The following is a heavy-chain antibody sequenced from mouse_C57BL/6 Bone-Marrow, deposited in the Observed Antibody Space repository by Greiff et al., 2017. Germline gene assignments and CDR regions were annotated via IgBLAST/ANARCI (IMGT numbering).Heavy chain of an antibody. D-gene: IGHD1-2*01. Sequence: QVQLQQPGAELVKPGASVKLSCKASGYTFTSYWMHWVKQRPGQGLVWIGMIHPNSGSMNYNEKFKSKATLTVDKSSSRAYMQLSSLTSEDSAVYYCARDYYGLFDYWGQGNTLTVPS. CDR2: IHPNSGSM. CDR1: GYTFTSYW. V-gene: IGHV1-64*01. J-gene: IGHJ2*01. CDR3: ARDYYGLFDY.